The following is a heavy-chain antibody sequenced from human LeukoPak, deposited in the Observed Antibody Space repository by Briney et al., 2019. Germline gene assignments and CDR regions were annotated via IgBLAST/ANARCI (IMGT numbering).Heavy chain of an antibody. CDR3: ARDHYGDYTRGVFDP. CDR2: INHSGST. J-gene: IGHJ5*02. V-gene: IGHV4-34*01. Sequence: SETLSLTCAVYSGSFSGYYWSWIRQPPGKGLEWIGEINHSGSTNYNPSLKSRVTISVDTSKNQFSLKLSPVTAADTAVYYCARDHYGDYTRGVFDPWGQGTLVTVSS. D-gene: IGHD4-17*01. CDR1: SGSFSGYY.